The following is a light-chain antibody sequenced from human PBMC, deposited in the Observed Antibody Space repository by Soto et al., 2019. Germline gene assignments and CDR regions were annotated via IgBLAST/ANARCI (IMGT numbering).Light chain of an antibody. CDR3: QTWGTGVRLV. CDR2: VNSDGSH. J-gene: IGLJ2*01. Sequence: QLVLTQSLSASASLGASVKLNCTLNSGHSDYAIAWHQQQPEKGPRFLMNVNSDGSHRKGDGIPDRFSGSSSGAQRYLTISSLQSEDDADYYCQTWGTGVRLVFGGGTKLTVL. CDR1: SGHSDYA. V-gene: IGLV4-69*01.